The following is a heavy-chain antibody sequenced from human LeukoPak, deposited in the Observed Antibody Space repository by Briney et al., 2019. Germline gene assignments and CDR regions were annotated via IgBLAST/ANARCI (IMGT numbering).Heavy chain of an antibody. V-gene: IGHV1-8*01. J-gene: IGHJ4*02. CDR3: ARSSVGARRRIDY. CDR2: MNPNSGNT. CDR1: GYTFTSYD. Sequence: GASVKVSCKASGYTFTSYDINWVRQATGQGLEWMGWMNPNSGNTGYAQKFQGRVTMTRSTSINTAYMELNSHTSEDTAVYYCARSSVGARRRIDYWGQGSLVTVSS. D-gene: IGHD1-26*01.